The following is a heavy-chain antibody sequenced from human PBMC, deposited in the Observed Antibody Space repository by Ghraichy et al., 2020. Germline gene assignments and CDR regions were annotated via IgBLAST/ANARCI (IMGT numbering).Heavy chain of an antibody. CDR3: ARAHFAADY. J-gene: IGHJ4*02. CDR1: GGSFSDYY. Sequence: SETLSLTCAVYGGSFSDYYWSLIRQPPAQGLDWIGEINHSGSTNDNPSLKSRVTISVDTSKNQFSLKLSSVTAADPAVYYCARAHFAADYWGQGTLVTVSS. D-gene: IGHD3-3*02. V-gene: IGHV4-34*01. CDR2: INHSGST.